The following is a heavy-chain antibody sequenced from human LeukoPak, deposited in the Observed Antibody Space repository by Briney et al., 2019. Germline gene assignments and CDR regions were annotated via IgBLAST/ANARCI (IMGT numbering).Heavy chain of an antibody. CDR3: TRDQTPYY. CDR1: GFAFGDYA. Sequence: GGSLRLSCTASGFAFGDYAMTWVRQAPGKGLEWVGFIASETYGGTAEYAASVKGRFTISRDDSKSIAYLQMNSLKTEDTAVYYCTRDQTPYYWGQGTLVTVSS. J-gene: IGHJ4*02. V-gene: IGHV3-49*04. CDR2: IASETYGGTA.